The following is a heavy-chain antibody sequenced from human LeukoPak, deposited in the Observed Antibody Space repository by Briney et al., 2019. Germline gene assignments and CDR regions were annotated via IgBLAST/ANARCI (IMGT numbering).Heavy chain of an antibody. V-gene: IGHV2-5*01. CDR3: GYRLKPSHEFWSGYYDY. CDR1: GFSLSTGGVG. D-gene: IGHD3-3*01. Sequence: SGPTLVKPTQTLTLTCTFSGFSLSTGGVGVGWIRQPPGKALEWLALIYYNDDKRYSPSLKNRLTITKDTSKNQVVLTMTNMGPVDTGTYYCGYRLKPSHEFWSGYYDYWGQGTLVTVSP. CDR2: IYYNDDK. J-gene: IGHJ4*02.